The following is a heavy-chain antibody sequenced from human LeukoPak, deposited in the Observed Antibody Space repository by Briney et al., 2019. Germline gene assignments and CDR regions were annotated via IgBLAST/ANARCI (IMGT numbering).Heavy chain of an antibody. J-gene: IGHJ4*02. V-gene: IGHV1-18*01. D-gene: IGHD5-24*01. Sequence: ASVKVSCKASGYTFTTYGISWVRQAPGQGLEWMGWISGYNGDTNYAQKLQGRVIMTTDTPTSTAYMELRSLRSDDTAVYYCARDLPDDYNLNREFYFDYWGQGTLVTVSS. CDR1: GYTFTTYG. CDR2: ISGYNGDT. CDR3: ARDLPDDYNLNREFYFDY.